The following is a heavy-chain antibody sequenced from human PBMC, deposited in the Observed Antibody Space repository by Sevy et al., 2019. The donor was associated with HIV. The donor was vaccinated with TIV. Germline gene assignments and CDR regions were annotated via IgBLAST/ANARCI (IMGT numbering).Heavy chain of an antibody. CDR3: ARDERGYSGYDFRDYYGMDV. D-gene: IGHD5-12*01. V-gene: IGHV1-69*13. CDR1: GGTFSSYA. J-gene: IGHJ6*02. CDR2: IIPIFGTA. Sequence: ASLKVSCKASGGTFSSYAISWVRQAPGQGLEWMGGIIPIFGTANYAQKFQGRVTITADESTSTAYMELSSLRSEDTAVYYCARDERGYSGYDFRDYYGMDVWGQGTTVTVSS.